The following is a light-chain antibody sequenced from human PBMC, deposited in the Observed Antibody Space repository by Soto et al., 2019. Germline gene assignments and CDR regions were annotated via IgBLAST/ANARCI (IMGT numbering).Light chain of an antibody. CDR2: DAS. V-gene: IGKV1-5*01. CDR1: QSISSW. Sequence: DIQMTQSPSTLSASVGDRVTITCRASQSISSWLAWYQQKPGKAPKLLIYDASSLESGVTSRFSGSGSGTEFTLTISSLQPDDFATYYCQQYNSYSLFGQGTKLESK. CDR3: QQYNSYSL. J-gene: IGKJ2*01.